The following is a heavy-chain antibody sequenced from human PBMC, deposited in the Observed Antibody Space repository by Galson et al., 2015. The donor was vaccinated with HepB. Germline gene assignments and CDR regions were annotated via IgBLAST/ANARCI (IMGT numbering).Heavy chain of an antibody. CDR1: GVTFSSYG. D-gene: IGHD1-26*01. Sequence: LRLSCAASGVTFSSYGMLWGRQAPGKELVGVALVSYDGSNKKYVDSVKGRFTISRDNSKNTLYLQMNSLRAEDTAVYYCAFLGNSGSYLAVFDIWGQGTRVTVSS. V-gene: IGHV3-30*03. CDR2: VSYDGSNK. CDR3: AFLGNSGSYLAVFDI. J-gene: IGHJ3*02.